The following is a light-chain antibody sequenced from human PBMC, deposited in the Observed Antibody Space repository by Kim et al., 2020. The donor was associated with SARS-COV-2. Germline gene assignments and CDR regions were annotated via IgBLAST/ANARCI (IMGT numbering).Light chain of an antibody. CDR2: QDS. CDR1: KLGDKY. J-gene: IGLJ2*01. V-gene: IGLV3-1*01. Sequence: SYELTQPPSVSVSPGQTASITCSGDKLGDKYACWYQQKPGQSPVLVLYQDSKRPSGIPERFSGSNSGNTATLTISGTQAMDEADYYCQAWDSSTVVFCGG. CDR3: QAWDSSTVV.